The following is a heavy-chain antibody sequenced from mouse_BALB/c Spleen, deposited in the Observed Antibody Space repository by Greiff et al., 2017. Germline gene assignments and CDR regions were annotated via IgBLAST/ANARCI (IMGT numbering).Heavy chain of an antibody. J-gene: IGHJ3*01. CDR3: ARQNGNPAWFAY. CDR1: GYSFTGYF. V-gene: IGHV1-20*02. CDR2: INPYNGDT. Sequence: VQLQQSGPELVKPGASVKISCKASGYSFTGYFMNWVMQSHGKSLEWIGRINPYNGDTFYNQKFKGKATLTVDKSSSTAHMELRSLASEDSAVYYCARQNGNPAWFAYWGQGTLVTVSA. D-gene: IGHD2-1*01.